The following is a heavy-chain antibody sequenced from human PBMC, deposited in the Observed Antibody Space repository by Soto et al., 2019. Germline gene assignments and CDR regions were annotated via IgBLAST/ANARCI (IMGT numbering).Heavy chain of an antibody. CDR3: ARGRSGYYGSGSYYKHKFDY. Sequence: QVQLQQWGAGLLKPSETLSLTCAVYGGSFSGYYWSWIRQPPGKGLEWIGEINHSGSTNYNPSLKSRVTISVDTSKNQFSLKLSSVTAADTAVYYCARGRSGYYGSGSYYKHKFDYWGQGTLVTVSS. V-gene: IGHV4-34*01. D-gene: IGHD3-10*01. J-gene: IGHJ4*02. CDR2: INHSGST. CDR1: GGSFSGYY.